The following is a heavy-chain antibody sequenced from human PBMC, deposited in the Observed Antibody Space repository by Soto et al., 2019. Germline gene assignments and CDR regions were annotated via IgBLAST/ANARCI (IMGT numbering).Heavy chain of an antibody. CDR3: ARAPYFDVLTAPFEH. J-gene: IGHJ4*02. V-gene: IGHV4-31*03. CDR2: ISYSGST. Sequence: SETLSLTCTVSGGSISSGFYYWSWIRQHPGEGLEWIGYISYSGSTYYNPSLKSRVAISVDTSKIQFSLKLSSVTAADTAVYYCARAPYFDVLTAPFEHWGQGALVTVSS. D-gene: IGHD3-9*01. CDR1: GGSISSGFYY.